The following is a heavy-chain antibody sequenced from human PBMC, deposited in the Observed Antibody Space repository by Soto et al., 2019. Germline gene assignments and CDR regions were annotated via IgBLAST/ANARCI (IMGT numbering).Heavy chain of an antibody. CDR1: GFSVRTNY. V-gene: IGHV3-53*02. Sequence: DVQLVETGGGLIQPGGSLRISCAASGFSVRTNYMSWVRQAPGKGLDWVSVIYSDETTSYADSVKGRFTIPRDNSKNTLYLEMNNLGAEDTAVYYCARAGRTDDYDISGPSRDGFDICGQGTMVTVSS. CDR3: ARAGRTDDYDISGPSRDGFDI. J-gene: IGHJ3*02. CDR2: IYSDETT. D-gene: IGHD3-22*01.